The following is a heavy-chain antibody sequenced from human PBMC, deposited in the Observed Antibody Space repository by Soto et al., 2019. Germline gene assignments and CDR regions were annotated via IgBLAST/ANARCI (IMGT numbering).Heavy chain of an antibody. D-gene: IGHD3-10*01. CDR3: ARSPYGSGKYYFDY. Sequence: SETLSLTCTVSGGSISSGGYYWSWIRQHPGKGLEWIGYIYYSGSTYYNPSLKSRVTISVGTSKNQFSLKLSSVTAADTAVYYRARSPYGSGKYYFDYWGQGTLVTVSS. CDR1: GGSISSGGYY. J-gene: IGHJ4*02. V-gene: IGHV4-31*03. CDR2: IYYSGST.